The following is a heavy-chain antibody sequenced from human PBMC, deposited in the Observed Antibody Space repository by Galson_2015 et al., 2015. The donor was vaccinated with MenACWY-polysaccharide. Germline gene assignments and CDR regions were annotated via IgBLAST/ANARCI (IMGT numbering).Heavy chain of an antibody. CDR3: ATHPKGTDSRWYDY. CDR1: GFNFGDYG. CDR2: IKSDGSST. V-gene: IGHV3-74*01. Sequence: SLRLSCAASGFNFGDYGMIWIRQAPGKGLEWVSRIKSDGSSTNYADSVKGRFTISRDNAKNTLYLQMNSLRAEDTALYSCATHPKGTDSRWYDYWGQGTLVTVSS. J-gene: IGHJ4*02. D-gene: IGHD3-22*01.